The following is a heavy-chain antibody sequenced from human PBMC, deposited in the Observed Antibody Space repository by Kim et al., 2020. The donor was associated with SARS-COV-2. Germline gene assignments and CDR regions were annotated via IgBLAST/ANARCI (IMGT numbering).Heavy chain of an antibody. V-gene: IGHV1-3*01. D-gene: IGHD6-19*01. J-gene: IGHJ4*02. CDR2: T. CDR3: ASSIAVAFFDY. Sequence: TKNSQKFQGRVTITRDTSASTAYMELSSLRSEDTAVYYCASSIAVAFFDYWGQGTLVTVSS.